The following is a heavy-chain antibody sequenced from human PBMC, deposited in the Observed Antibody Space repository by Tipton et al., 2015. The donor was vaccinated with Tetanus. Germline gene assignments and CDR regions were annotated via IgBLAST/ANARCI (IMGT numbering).Heavy chain of an antibody. CDR1: GFIFSSYG. Sequence: AASGFIFSSYGIHWVRQAPGKGLEWVAVSWHDGTDKYYADSVKGRFTISRDNSKNTLYLQMNSLRAEDTALYYCAREADCSGGSCFSGDFDTWGQGTQVTVSS. CDR3: AREADCSGGSCFSGDFDT. D-gene: IGHD2-15*01. CDR2: SWHDGTDK. V-gene: IGHV3-33*01. J-gene: IGHJ4*02.